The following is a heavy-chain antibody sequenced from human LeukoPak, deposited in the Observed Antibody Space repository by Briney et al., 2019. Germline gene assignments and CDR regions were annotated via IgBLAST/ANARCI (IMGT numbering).Heavy chain of an antibody. J-gene: IGHJ4*02. D-gene: IGHD2-21*02. V-gene: IGHV4-34*01. CDR2: INHSGST. Sequence: SETLSLTCAVYGGSFSGYYWSWIRQPPGKGLEWIGEINHSGSTNYNPSLKSRVTISVDTSRNQFSLKLSSVTAADTAVYYCASLSSVSVVVTANLWGQGTLVTVSS. CDR3: ASLSSVSVVVTANL. CDR1: GGSFSGYY.